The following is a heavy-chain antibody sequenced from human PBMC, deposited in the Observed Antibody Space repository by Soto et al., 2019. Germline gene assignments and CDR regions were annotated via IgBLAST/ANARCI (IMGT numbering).Heavy chain of an antibody. J-gene: IGHJ5*02. CDR1: GYTFTTYT. D-gene: IGHD2-2*02. Sequence: VQLVQSGAEVMQPGASVKVSCKASGYTFTTYTIQWVRQAPGQRLEWMGWINAGNGETKYSQNFQGRVTITRDTSASTAYMELNSLRSEDTAVYYCARSTTSCYSLCWFDPRGQGTLVTVSS. CDR2: INAGNGET. CDR3: ARSTTSCYSLCWFDP. V-gene: IGHV1-3*01.